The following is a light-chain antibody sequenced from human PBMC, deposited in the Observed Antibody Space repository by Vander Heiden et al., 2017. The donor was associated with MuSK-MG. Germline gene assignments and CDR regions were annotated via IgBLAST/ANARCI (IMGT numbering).Light chain of an antibody. J-gene: IGKJ4*01. Sequence: VLTQSPATLSLSPGERATLSCRASQSVSSYLAWYQQKPGQAPRLLIYEASNRATGIPARFSGSGSGTDFTLKISSVETEDVAVYYCQQRSNWQLTFGGGTKVEIK. V-gene: IGKV3-11*01. CDR2: EAS. CDR3: QQRSNWQLT. CDR1: QSVSSY.